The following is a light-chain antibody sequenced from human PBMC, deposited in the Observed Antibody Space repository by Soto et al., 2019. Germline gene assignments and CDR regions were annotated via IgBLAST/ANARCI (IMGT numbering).Light chain of an antibody. V-gene: IGKV1-27*01. Sequence: DIPLTQSPSSLSASVGDTVTITCRANQGISNSLAWFQQKPGKVPQLLIYSASTLESGVPSRFSGSGSGTDFTLTISSLQPEDVATYYCLKHNSAPWTFGHGTKVEV. J-gene: IGKJ1*01. CDR2: SAS. CDR1: QGISNS. CDR3: LKHNSAPWT.